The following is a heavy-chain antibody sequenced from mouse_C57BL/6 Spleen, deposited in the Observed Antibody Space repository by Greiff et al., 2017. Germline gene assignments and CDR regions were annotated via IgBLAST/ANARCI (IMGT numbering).Heavy chain of an antibody. CDR2: INPYNGGT. J-gene: IGHJ3*01. CDR1: GYTFTDYY. V-gene: IGHV1-19*01. D-gene: IGHD2-4*01. CDR3: ARDDYDVGFAY. Sequence: VQLQQSGPVLVKPGASVKMSCKASGYTFTDYYMNWVKQSHGKSLEWIGVINPYNGGTSYNQKFKGKATLTVDKSSSTAYMELNSLTSEDSAVYYCARDDYDVGFAYWGQGTLVTVSA.